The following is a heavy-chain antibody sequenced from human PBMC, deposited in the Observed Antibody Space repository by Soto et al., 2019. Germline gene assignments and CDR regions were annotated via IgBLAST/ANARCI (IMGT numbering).Heavy chain of an antibody. J-gene: IGHJ4*02. Sequence: TEILSLTFAVSGGSISSSNRWNWVRQPPGKGLEWIGEIYHSGSTNYNPSLKSRVTISVDKSKNQFSLKLSSVTAADTAVYYCARVDGDYDYWGQGTLVTVSS. CDR3: ARVDGDYDY. CDR1: GGSISSSNR. V-gene: IGHV4-4*02. D-gene: IGHD4-17*01. CDR2: IYHSGST.